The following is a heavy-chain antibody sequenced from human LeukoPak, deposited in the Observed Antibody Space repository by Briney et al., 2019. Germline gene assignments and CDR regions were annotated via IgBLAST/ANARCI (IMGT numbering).Heavy chain of an antibody. CDR3: ARGRSCKGSSTSCYAPTDYYYYMDV. CDR2: IYTSGST. V-gene: IGHV4-4*07. J-gene: IGHJ6*03. D-gene: IGHD2-2*01. Sequence: SETLSLTCTVPGGSISSYYWSWIWQPAGKGLEWIGRIYTSGSTNYNPSLKSRVTISVDTSKNQFSLKLSSVTAADTAVYYCARGRSCKGSSTSCYAPTDYYYYMDVWGKGTTVTVSS. CDR1: GGSISSYY.